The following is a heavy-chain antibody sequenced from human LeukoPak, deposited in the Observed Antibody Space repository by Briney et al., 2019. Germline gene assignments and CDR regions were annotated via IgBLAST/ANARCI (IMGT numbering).Heavy chain of an antibody. V-gene: IGHV4-30-4*08. Sequence: SQTLSLTCTVSGGSISSGDYYWSWIRQPPGKGLEWIGYIYYSGSTYYNPSPKSRVTISVDTSKNQFSLKLSSVTAADTAVYYCARGGPDQDAFDIWGQGTMVTVSS. CDR1: GGSISSGDYY. CDR3: ARGGPDQDAFDI. J-gene: IGHJ3*02. D-gene: IGHD1-14*01. CDR2: IYYSGST.